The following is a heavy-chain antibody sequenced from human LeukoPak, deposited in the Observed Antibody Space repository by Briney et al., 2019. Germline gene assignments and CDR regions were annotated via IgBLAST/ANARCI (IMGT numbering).Heavy chain of an antibody. CDR1: GASISTIISY. Sequence: SDTLSLTCTVSGASISTIISYWSWIRQPPGKGLEWIGYIYYSGSTYYNPSLKSRVTISVDTSKNQFSLKLSSVTAADTAVYYCARERDSGSYTARFDYWGQGTLVTVSS. J-gene: IGHJ4*02. V-gene: IGHV4-61*01. CDR2: IYYSGST. D-gene: IGHD1-26*01. CDR3: ARERDSGSYTARFDY.